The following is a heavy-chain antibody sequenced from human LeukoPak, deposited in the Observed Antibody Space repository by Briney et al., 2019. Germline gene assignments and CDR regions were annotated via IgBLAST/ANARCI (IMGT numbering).Heavy chain of an antibody. Sequence: RASVKVSCKASGYTFTSYAMHWVRQAPGQRLEWMGWINAGNGNTKYSQKFQGRVTITRDTSASTAYMELSSLRSEDTAVYYCARGHIVVVTAIPVGFDYWGQGTLVTVSS. D-gene: IGHD2-21*02. CDR1: GYTFTSYA. V-gene: IGHV1-3*01. CDR2: INAGNGNT. J-gene: IGHJ4*02. CDR3: ARGHIVVVTAIPVGFDY.